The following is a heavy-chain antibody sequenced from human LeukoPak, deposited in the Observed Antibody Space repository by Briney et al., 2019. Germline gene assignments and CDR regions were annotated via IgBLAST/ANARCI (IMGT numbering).Heavy chain of an antibody. J-gene: IGHJ4*02. CDR1: GGTFSSYA. Sequence: GASAKVSCKASGGTFSSYAISWVRQAPGQGLEWMGGIIPIFGTANYAQKFQGRVTITADESTSTAYMELSSLRSEDTAVYYCARGGYCSSTSCYYGLYWGQGTLVTVSS. CDR3: ARGGYCSSTSCYYGLY. V-gene: IGHV1-69*13. CDR2: IIPIFGTA. D-gene: IGHD2-2*01.